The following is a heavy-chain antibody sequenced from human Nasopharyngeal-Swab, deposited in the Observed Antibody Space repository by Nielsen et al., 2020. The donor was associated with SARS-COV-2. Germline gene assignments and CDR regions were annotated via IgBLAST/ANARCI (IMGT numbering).Heavy chain of an antibody. V-gene: IGHV1-46*01. J-gene: IGHJ4*02. CDR3: ARVISLGEYYFDY. D-gene: IGHD3-10*01. CDR2: INPSGGST. Sequence: WVRQAPGQGLEWMGIINPSGGSTSYAQTFQGRVTMTRDTSTSTVYMELSSLRSEDTAVYYCARVISLGEYYFDYWGQGTLVTVSS.